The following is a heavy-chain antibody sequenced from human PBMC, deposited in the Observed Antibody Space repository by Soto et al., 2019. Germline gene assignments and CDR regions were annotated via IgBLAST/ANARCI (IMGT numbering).Heavy chain of an antibody. CDR2: IFPGDSDT. D-gene: IGHD3-16*01. J-gene: IGHJ4*02. V-gene: IGHV5-51*01. Sequence: PGESLKISCXASGFTFNDKWIAWVRQAPGKGLEWLGIIFPGDSDTRYSPSFQGQVTVSADNSIATHYLQLSSLTTSDTATYYCARVYMLTFGGLTPSPRAYRFDYWGQGTRVTVSS. CDR1: GFTFNDKW. CDR3: ARVYMLTFGGLTPSPRAYRFDY.